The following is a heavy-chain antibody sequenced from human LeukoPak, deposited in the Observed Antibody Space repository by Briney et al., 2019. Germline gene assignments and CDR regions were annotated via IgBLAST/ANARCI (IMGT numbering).Heavy chain of an antibody. V-gene: IGHV2-70*04. Sequence: ESGPTLVNPTQTLTLTCTFSGFSLSTSGMRVSWIRQPPGKALEWLARIDWDDDKFYSTSLKTRLTISKDTSKNQVVLTMTNMDPVDTATYYCASYRNDAFDIWGQGTMVTVSS. CDR1: GFSLSTSGMR. D-gene: IGHD5-18*01. CDR2: IDWDDDK. J-gene: IGHJ3*02. CDR3: ASYRNDAFDI.